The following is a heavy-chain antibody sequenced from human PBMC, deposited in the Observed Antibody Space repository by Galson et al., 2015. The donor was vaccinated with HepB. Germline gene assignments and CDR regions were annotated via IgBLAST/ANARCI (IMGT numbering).Heavy chain of an antibody. Sequence: SVKVSCKASGYTFTSYGISWVRQAPGQGLEWMGWISAYNGNTNYAQKLQGRVTMTTDTSTSTAYMELRSLRSDDTAVYYCARDLSPITMIVVVFGPPDAFDIWGQGTMVTVSS. CDR2: ISAYNGNT. CDR1: GYTFTSYG. CDR3: ARDLSPITMIVVVFGPPDAFDI. D-gene: IGHD3-22*01. J-gene: IGHJ3*02. V-gene: IGHV1-18*01.